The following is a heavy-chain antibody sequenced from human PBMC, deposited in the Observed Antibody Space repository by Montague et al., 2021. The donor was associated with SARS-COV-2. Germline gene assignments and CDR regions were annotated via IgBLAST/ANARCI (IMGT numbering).Heavy chain of an antibody. CDR1: GGSIRSGSYY. CDR2: IYSSGST. V-gene: IGHV4-61*02. CDR3: ARDYGDYSYYYGLDV. J-gene: IGHJ6*04. Sequence: TLSLTCTVSGGSIRSGSYYWSWIRQPAGKGLEWIGRIYSSGSTNYNPSLKSRVTMSVDTSKNQFSLKVSSVTAADTAVYYCARDYGDYSYYYGLDVWGKGTTVPVPS. D-gene: IGHD4-17*01.